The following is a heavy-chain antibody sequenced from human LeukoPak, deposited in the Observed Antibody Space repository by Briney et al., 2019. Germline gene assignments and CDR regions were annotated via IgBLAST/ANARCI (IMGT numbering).Heavy chain of an antibody. J-gene: IGHJ6*02. D-gene: IGHD3-10*01. V-gene: IGHV3-30*18. CDR3: VEKLVPYIGSGYGMAV. Sequence: GTSLRLSCAASGFTFSRYGMHWVRQAPGKGLEWVAVIRDDGTRAYYADSVKGRFTVSRDNSESTLFLQMNSLRPEDTAVYYCVEKLVPYIGSGYGMAVWGQGTTVTVSS. CDR1: GFTFSRYG. CDR2: IRDDGTRA.